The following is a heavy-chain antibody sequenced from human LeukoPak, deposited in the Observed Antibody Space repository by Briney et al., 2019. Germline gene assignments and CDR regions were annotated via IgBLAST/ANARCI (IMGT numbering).Heavy chain of an antibody. J-gene: IGHJ5*02. D-gene: IGHD2-2*01. CDR3: AKDYLGCSSTSCYNP. Sequence: GRSLRLSCAASGFTFDDYAMHWVRQAPGKGLEWVSGISWNSGSIGYADSVKGRFTISRDNSKNTLYLQMNSLRAEDTAVYYCAKDYLGCSSTSCYNPWGQGTLVTVSS. CDR1: GFTFDDYA. V-gene: IGHV3-9*01. CDR2: ISWNSGSI.